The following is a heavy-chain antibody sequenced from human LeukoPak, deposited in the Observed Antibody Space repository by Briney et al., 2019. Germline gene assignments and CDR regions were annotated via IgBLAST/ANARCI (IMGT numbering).Heavy chain of an antibody. Sequence: SETLSLTCTVSGGSISSYYWSWIRQPAGKGLEWIGRIYTSGSTNYNPSLESRVTMSVDTSKNQFSLKLSSVTAADTAVYYCAGHHPRNTVDFWGQGTLVTVSS. CDR1: GGSISSYY. V-gene: IGHV4-4*07. CDR3: AGHHPRNTVDF. D-gene: IGHD2/OR15-2a*01. J-gene: IGHJ4*02. CDR2: IYTSGST.